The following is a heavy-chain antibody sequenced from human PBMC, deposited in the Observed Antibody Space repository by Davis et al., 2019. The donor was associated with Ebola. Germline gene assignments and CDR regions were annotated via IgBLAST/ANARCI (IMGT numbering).Heavy chain of an antibody. D-gene: IGHD1-14*01. Sequence: GESLKISCAASGFTFNNYWMGWVRQAPGKGLAWVANIKTDGSKIFYVDSVKGRFTISRDNAKNSLYLQMNNLRGEDTAVYFCARLLGMGWFDPWGQGTLVIVSS. V-gene: IGHV3-7*01. CDR3: ARLLGMGWFDP. CDR1: GFTFNNYW. J-gene: IGHJ5*02. CDR2: IKTDGSKI.